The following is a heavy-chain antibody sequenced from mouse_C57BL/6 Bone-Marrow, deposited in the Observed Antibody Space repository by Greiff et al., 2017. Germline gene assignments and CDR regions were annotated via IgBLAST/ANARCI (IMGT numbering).Heavy chain of an antibody. J-gene: IGHJ3*01. CDR1: GYTFTSYW. D-gene: IGHD2-1*01. Sequence: QVQLQQPGAELVMPGASVKLSCKASGYTFTSYWMHWVKQRPGQGLEWIGEIDPSDSYTNYNQKFKGKSTLTVDKSSSTAYMQLSSLTSADSAVYYGARGGNSMVTTKGFAYWGQGTLVTVSA. V-gene: IGHV1-69*01. CDR2: IDPSDSYT. CDR3: ARGGNSMVTTKGFAY.